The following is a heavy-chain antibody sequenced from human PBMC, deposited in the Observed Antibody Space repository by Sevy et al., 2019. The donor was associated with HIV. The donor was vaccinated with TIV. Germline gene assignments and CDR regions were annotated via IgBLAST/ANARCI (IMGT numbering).Heavy chain of an antibody. J-gene: IGHJ2*01. D-gene: IGHD6-19*01. Sequence: ASVKVSCKVSGYTLTELSMHWVRQAPGKGLEWMGGFDPEDGETIYAQKFQDRVTMTEDTSTDTAYMELSSLRSEDTAVYYCATDGNSGFNWYFDLWGRGTLVTVSS. CDR1: GYTLTELS. CDR2: FDPEDGET. V-gene: IGHV1-24*01. CDR3: ATDGNSGFNWYFDL.